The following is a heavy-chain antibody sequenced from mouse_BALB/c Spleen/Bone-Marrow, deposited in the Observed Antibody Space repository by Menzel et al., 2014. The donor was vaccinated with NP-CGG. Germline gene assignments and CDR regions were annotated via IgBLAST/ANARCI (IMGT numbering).Heavy chain of an antibody. D-gene: IGHD3-2*01. CDR1: GYTFTTYW. V-gene: IGHV1S81*02. CDR2: INPSDGRT. J-gene: IGHJ2*01. Sequence: GAELVRPGASVKLSCKASGYTFTTYWMHWVKQRPGQGLEWIGEINPSDGRTNYSEKFKSKATLTVDKSSNTAYMQLSSLTSEDSAVYYCARRDSSGYLFDYWGQGTTLTVSS. CDR3: ARRDSSGYLFDY.